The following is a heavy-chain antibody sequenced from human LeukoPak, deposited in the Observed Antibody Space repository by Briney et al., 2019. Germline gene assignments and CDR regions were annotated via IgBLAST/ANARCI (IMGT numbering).Heavy chain of an antibody. CDR1: GFTFSSYS. CDR2: ISSSSSYI. D-gene: IGHD1-7*01. J-gene: IGHJ4*02. CDR3: ARQLELQQNVDY. V-gene: IGHV3-21*01. Sequence: RTGGSLRLSCAASGFTFSSYSMNWVRQAPGKGLEWVSSISSSSSYIYYADSVKGRFTISRDNAKNSLYLQMNSLRAEGTAVYYCARQLELQQNVDYWGQGTLVTVSS.